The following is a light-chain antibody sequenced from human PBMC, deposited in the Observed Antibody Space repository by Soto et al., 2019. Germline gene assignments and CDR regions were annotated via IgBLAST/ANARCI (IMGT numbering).Light chain of an antibody. J-gene: IGKJ1*01. CDR2: GAS. Sequence: EIVLTQSPGTLSLSPGERATLSCRASQSVTSSHLVWYQQKPGQAPRLLIYGASSRATGTPDRFNGGGSGTDFTLTITRLEPEDFAVYYCQQYGRSPKTFGQGTKVDIK. CDR1: QSVTSSH. CDR3: QQYGRSPKT. V-gene: IGKV3-20*01.